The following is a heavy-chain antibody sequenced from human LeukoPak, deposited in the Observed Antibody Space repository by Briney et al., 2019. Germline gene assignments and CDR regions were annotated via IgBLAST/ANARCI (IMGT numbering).Heavy chain of an antibody. V-gene: IGHV3-73*01. CDR3: TRDSGTYNWFDP. Sequence: SGGPLRLSCAASGFTVSSSYMNWVRQSSGKGLEWVGQIDKKDKGYATATAYAASVKGRFTISRDDSINTAYLQMKSLKTEDTALYYCTRDSGTYNWFDPWGQGTLVTVSS. CDR2: IDKKDKGYATAT. J-gene: IGHJ5*02. CDR1: GFTVSSSY. D-gene: IGHD1-26*01.